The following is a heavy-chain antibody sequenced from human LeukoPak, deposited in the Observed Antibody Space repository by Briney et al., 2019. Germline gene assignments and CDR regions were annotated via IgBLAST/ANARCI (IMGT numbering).Heavy chain of an antibody. CDR2: ISYDGSNK. CDR3: AKWGISYYGSGSYYGFDY. CDR1: GFTFSSYG. J-gene: IGHJ4*02. V-gene: IGHV3-30*18. Sequence: GRSLRLSCAASGFTFSSYGMHWVRQAPGKGLEWVAVISYDGSNKYYADSVKGRFTIPRDNSKNTLYLQMNSLRAEDTAVYYCAKWGISYYGSGSYYGFDYWGQGTLVTVSS. D-gene: IGHD3-10*01.